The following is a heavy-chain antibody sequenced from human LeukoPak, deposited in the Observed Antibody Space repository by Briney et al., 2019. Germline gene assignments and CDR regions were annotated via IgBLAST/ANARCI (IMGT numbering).Heavy chain of an antibody. CDR1: GGSISSYY. D-gene: IGHD5-18*01. Sequence: SETLSLTCTVSGGSISSYYWSWIRQPPGKGLEWSGYIYYSGSTNYNPSLKSRVTISVDTSKNQFSLKLSSVTAADTAVYYCARDRSYGPSGYYYGMDVWGQGTTVTVSS. CDR2: IYYSGST. J-gene: IGHJ6*02. V-gene: IGHV4-59*01. CDR3: ARDRSYGPSGYYYGMDV.